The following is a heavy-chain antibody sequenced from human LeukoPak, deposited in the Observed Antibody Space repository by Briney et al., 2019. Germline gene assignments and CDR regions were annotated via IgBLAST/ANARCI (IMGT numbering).Heavy chain of an antibody. CDR3: ARDVPTYYYDSSGYPTLDY. V-gene: IGHV4-34*01. CDR2: INHSGST. Sequence: SETLSPTCAVYGGSFSGYYWSWIRQPPGKGLEWIGEINHSGSTNYNPSLKSRVTISVDTSKNQFSLKLSSVTAADTAVYYCARDVPTYYYDSSGYPTLDYWGQGTLVTVSS. J-gene: IGHJ4*02. CDR1: GGSFSGYY. D-gene: IGHD3-22*01.